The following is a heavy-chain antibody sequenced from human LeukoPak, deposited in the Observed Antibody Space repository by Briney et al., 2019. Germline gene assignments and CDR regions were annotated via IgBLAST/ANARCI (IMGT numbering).Heavy chain of an antibody. J-gene: IGHJ4*02. CDR1: GFTFSSYA. CDR2: ISGSGGST. Sequence: GPLRLSCAASGFTFSSYAMSWVRQAPGKGLEWVSAISGSGGSTYYADSVKGRFTISRDNSKNTLYLQMNSLRAEDTAVYYCAKDYYGSGSYDYWGQGTLVTASS. D-gene: IGHD3-10*01. CDR3: AKDYYGSGSYDY. V-gene: IGHV3-23*01.